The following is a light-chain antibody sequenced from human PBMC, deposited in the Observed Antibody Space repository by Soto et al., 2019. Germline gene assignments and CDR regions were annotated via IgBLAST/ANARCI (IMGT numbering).Light chain of an antibody. Sequence: EIVMTQSPATLSVSPGERATLSCRASQSVSGNLAWYQQKPGQPPRLLIYGASTRATGIPARFSGSGSVTEFTLTISSLQSEDFAGYYCQQYNNWTLTFGGGTKVEIK. CDR1: QSVSGN. V-gene: IGKV3-15*01. CDR2: GAS. CDR3: QQYNNWTLT. J-gene: IGKJ4*01.